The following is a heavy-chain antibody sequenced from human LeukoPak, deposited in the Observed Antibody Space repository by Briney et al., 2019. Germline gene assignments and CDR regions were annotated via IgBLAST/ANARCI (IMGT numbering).Heavy chain of an antibody. CDR3: ARDSDSIDAFDI. J-gene: IGHJ3*02. CDR1: GYTFTSYG. V-gene: IGHV1-18*01. D-gene: IGHD3-10*01. CDR2: ISAYNGNT. Sequence: ASVKVSCKASGYTFTSYGISWVRQAPGQGLEWMGWISAYNGNTNYAQKLQGRVTMTTDTSTSTAYMELSSLRSEDTAVYYCARDSDSIDAFDIWGQGTMVTVSS.